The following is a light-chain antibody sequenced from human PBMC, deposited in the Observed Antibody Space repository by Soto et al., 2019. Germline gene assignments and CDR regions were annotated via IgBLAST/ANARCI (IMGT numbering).Light chain of an antibody. CDR2: GAS. CDR3: QQYKNVRQLT. J-gene: IGKJ2*01. CDR1: QSVSSN. Sequence: EIVMTQSPATLYVSPGERATLSCKASQSVSSNLAWYQQKPGQAPRLLIYGASTWATGIPARFNGSVSGSEFTLTISRLQSEDFAVYNCQQYKNVRQLTFGEGTKLEIK. V-gene: IGKV3-15*01.